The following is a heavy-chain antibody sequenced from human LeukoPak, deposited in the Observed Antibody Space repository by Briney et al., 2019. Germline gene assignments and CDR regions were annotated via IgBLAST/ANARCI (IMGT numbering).Heavy chain of an antibody. CDR3: ARVSRSSSWYYFDY. V-gene: IGHV1-2*02. CDR2: INPNSGGT. D-gene: IGHD6-13*01. Sequence: ASVKVSCKASGYTFTGYYMHWVRQAPVQGLEWMGWINPNSGGTNYAQKFQGRVTMTRDTSISTAYMELSRLRSDDTAVYYCARVSRSSSWYYFDYWGQGTLVTVSS. J-gene: IGHJ4*02. CDR1: GYTFTGYY.